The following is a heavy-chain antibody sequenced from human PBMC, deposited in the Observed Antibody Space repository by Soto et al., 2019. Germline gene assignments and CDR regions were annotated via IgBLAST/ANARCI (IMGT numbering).Heavy chain of an antibody. D-gene: IGHD3-3*01. J-gene: IGHJ6*02. CDR2: IRSKAYGGTT. Sequence: GVLRLSCTASGFTFGDYAMSWFRQAPGKGLEWVGFIRSKAYGGTTEHAASVKGRFTISRDDSKSIAYLQMNSLKTEDTAVYYCTRDPPDFWSGTPSMDVWGQGTTVTVSS. V-gene: IGHV3-49*03. CDR3: TRDPPDFWSGTPSMDV. CDR1: GFTFGDYA.